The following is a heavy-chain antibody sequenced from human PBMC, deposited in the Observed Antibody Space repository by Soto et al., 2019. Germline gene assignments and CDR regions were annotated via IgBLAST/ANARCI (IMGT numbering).Heavy chain of an antibody. CDR1: GFTFSDYY. J-gene: IGHJ4*02. V-gene: IGHV3-11*01. CDR3: ARALDTGYSSSRQARFVGY. Sequence: NPGGSLRLSCAASGFTFSDYYMSWIRQAPGKGLEWVSYISSSGSTIYYADSVKGRFTISRDNAKNSLYLQMNSLRAEDTAVYYCARALDTGYSSSRQARFVGYWGQGTLVTVSS. CDR2: ISSSGSTI. D-gene: IGHD6-19*01.